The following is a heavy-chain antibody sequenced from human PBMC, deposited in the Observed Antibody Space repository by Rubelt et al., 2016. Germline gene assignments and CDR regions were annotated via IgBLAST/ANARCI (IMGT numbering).Heavy chain of an antibody. CDR2: IYSGGST. J-gene: IGHJ6*02. V-gene: IGHV3-66*01. Sequence: VQLVESGGGVVQPGRSLRLSCAASGFTFSSYGMHWVRQAPGKGLEWVSVIYSGGSTYYADSVKGRFTISRDNSKNTLYLQMNSLRAEDTAVYYCARSLRSRAGAWYYGMDVWGQGTTVTVSS. CDR3: ARSLRSRAGAWYYGMDV. D-gene: IGHD3-16*01. CDR1: GFTFSSYG.